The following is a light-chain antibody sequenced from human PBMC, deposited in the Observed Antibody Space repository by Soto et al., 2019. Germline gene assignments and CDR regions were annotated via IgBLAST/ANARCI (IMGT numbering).Light chain of an antibody. CDR1: HYITNY. CDR2: AAS. V-gene: IGKV1-39*01. Sequence: DIQMTQSPSSLSASVGDRVTITCRASHYITNYLNWYQQKPGKAPKLLIYAASSLQSGVPSRFSGTGSGTDFTLTISSLQHEDFSSYYCQQSYSTPWTFGQGTKVEIK. J-gene: IGKJ1*01. CDR3: QQSYSTPWT.